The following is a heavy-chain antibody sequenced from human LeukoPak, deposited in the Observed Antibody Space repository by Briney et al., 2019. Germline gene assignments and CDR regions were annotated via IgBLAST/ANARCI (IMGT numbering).Heavy chain of an antibody. D-gene: IGHD3-22*01. Sequence: GSLRLSCAASGFTFSSYSMNWVRQPPGKGLEWIGEINHSGSTNYNPSLKSRVTISVDTSKNQFSLKLSSVTAADTAVYYCATLDTYYYDSSGSWGQGTLVTVSS. CDR2: INHSGST. CDR1: GFTFSSYS. J-gene: IGHJ5*02. CDR3: ATLDTYYYDSSGS. V-gene: IGHV4-34*08.